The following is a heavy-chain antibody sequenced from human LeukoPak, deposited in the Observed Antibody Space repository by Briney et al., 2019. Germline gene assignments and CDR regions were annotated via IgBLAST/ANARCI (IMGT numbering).Heavy chain of an antibody. CDR2: IYYNGNT. CDR3: ARDTGCSGGSCYYPWFDP. V-gene: IGHV4-31*03. J-gene: IGHJ5*02. CDR1: GGSISSGGYC. D-gene: IGHD2-15*01. Sequence: PSETLSLTCTVSGGSISSGGYCWSWIRQHPGKGLEWIGYIYYNGNTYYSPSLKSRVTISVDTSKNQFSLRLSSVTAADTAVYYCARDTGCSGGSCYYPWFDPWGQGTLVTVSS.